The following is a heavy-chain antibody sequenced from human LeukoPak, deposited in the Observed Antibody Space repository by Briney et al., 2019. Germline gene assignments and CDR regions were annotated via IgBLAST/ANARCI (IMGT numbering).Heavy chain of an antibody. V-gene: IGHV3-7*01. CDR3: ARASIVGATSWFDP. D-gene: IGHD1-26*01. CDR1: GFTFSSYW. J-gene: IGHJ5*02. CDR2: IRQDGGEK. Sequence: GGSLRLSCAASGFTFSSYWMMWLRQAPGKGLEWVANIRQDGGEKNYVDSVKGRFTISRDNAKNSLYLQMNSLRAEDTAVYYCARASIVGATSWFDPWGQGTLVTVSS.